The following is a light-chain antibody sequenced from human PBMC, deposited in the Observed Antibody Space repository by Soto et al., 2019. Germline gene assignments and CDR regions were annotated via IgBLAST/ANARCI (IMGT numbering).Light chain of an antibody. CDR3: SSYTSSSTHYV. Sequence: QSALTRAASVSGSPGQSITISCTGTSSDVGGYNYVSWYQQHPGKAPKLMIYDVSNRPSGVSNRFSGSKSGNTASLTISGLQAEDEADYYCSSYTSSSTHYVFGTGTKVTV. J-gene: IGLJ1*01. CDR1: SSDVGGYNY. CDR2: DVS. V-gene: IGLV2-14*01.